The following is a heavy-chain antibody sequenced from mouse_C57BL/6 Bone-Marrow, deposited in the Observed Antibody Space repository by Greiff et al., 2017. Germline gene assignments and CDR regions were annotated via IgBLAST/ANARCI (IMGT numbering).Heavy chain of an antibody. V-gene: IGHV1-5*01. D-gene: IGHD2-1*01. J-gene: IGHJ2*01. CDR2: IYPGNGGT. CDR1: GYTFTSYW. Sequence: EVQLQQSGTVLARPGASVKMSCKTSGYTFTSYWMHWVKQRPGQGLEWIGAIYPGNGGTSYNQKFQGKAKLTAVTSSRTAYMELSSLTNEDSAVYYCTRVGGNQYYFDYWGQGTTLTVSS. CDR3: TRVGGNQYYFDY.